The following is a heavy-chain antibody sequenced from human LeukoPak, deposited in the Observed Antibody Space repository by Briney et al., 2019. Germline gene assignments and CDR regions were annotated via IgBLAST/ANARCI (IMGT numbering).Heavy chain of an antibody. Sequence: GGSLRLSCAASGFTFSSYSMNWVRQAPGKGLEWVSYISNSNSTIYYADSVKGRFTISRDNAKNSLHLQMNSLRDEDTAVYYCARGSHGYESCAGKLDYWGQGTLVTVSS. CDR1: GFTFSSYS. J-gene: IGHJ4*02. CDR2: ISNSNSTI. V-gene: IGHV3-48*02. D-gene: IGHD3-22*01. CDR3: ARGSHGYESCAGKLDY.